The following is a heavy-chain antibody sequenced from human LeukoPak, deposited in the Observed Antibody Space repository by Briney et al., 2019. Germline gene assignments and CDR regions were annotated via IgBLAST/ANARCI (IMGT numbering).Heavy chain of an antibody. J-gene: IGHJ4*02. D-gene: IGHD2-15*01. Sequence: GGSLRLSCAASAFTFSSYSRNWVRQAPGKGLEGVSSISSSNSYIDYADSVKGRFTISRDNAKNSLYLQMNSLRAEDTAVYYCARDPEYCSDGTCYPYYIDYWGQGTLVTVSS. CDR2: ISSSNSYI. CDR1: AFTFSSYS. V-gene: IGHV3-21*01. CDR3: ARDPEYCSDGTCYPYYIDY.